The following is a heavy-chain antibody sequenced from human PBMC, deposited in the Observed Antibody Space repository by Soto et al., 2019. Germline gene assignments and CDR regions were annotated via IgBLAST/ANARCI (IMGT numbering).Heavy chain of an antibody. J-gene: IGHJ4*02. V-gene: IGHV3-23*01. CDR1: GFTFNTYT. CDR3: AKDRPPDGIWTVDF. CDR2: IYGDGSGT. Sequence: EVQLLESGGQLVQPGGSLRLSCAASGFTFNTYTMNWVRQAPGKGLEWVSGIYGDGSGTHYADSVKGRFTSSRHKSKNMLYLQMNSLRSEDTAVYYCAKDRPPDGIWTVDFWGQGTLVTVSS. D-gene: IGHD3-9*01.